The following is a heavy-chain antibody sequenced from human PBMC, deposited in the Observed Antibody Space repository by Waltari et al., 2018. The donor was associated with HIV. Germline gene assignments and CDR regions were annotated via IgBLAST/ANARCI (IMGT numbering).Heavy chain of an antibody. CDR3: AKLNTGSED. CDR1: GFSFRNSG. CDR2: IGGIGATI. J-gene: IGHJ4*02. V-gene: IGHV3-23*01. Sequence: EVQLLESGGGLVQPGGPLRRYWAASGFSFRNSGMGWVRQAPGRGLEWVSSIGGIGATIYYADSVKGRFTISRDNSRNILYLQMNSLRAEDTALYFCAKLNTGSEDWGQGTLVTVSS. D-gene: IGHD3-10*01.